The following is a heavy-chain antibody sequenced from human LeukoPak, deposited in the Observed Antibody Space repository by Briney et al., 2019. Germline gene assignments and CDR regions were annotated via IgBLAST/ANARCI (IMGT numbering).Heavy chain of an antibody. CDR3: AAVSGYSGYEGFYYYYYYMDV. CDR2: ITPVFGTV. D-gene: IGHD5-12*01. Sequence: ASVKVSCKASGYTFTSYGISWVRQAPGQGLEWMGGITPVFGTVNYAQKFQGRVTITADKSTSTAYMELSSLRSEDTAVYYCAAVSGYSGYEGFYYYYYYMDVWGKGTTVTVSS. V-gene: IGHV1-69*06. CDR1: GYTFTSYG. J-gene: IGHJ6*03.